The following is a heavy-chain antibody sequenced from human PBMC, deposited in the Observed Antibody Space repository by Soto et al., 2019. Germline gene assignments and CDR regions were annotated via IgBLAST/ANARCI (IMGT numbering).Heavy chain of an antibody. V-gene: IGHV3-11*06. CDR2: ISGSSRYT. D-gene: IGHD6-19*01. Sequence: GGSLRPPCAASGFNFSDHYMNWVRQAPGNGLEWVSYISGSSRYTNFADSVKGRFTISRDNAKNSLYLQMNSLRVEDTAVYYCARHTIGWHYYDYWGQGTPVTVSS. CDR1: GFNFSDHY. J-gene: IGHJ4*02. CDR3: ARHTIGWHYYDY.